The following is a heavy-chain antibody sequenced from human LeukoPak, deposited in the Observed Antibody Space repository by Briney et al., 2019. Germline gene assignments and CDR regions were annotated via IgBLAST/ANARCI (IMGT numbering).Heavy chain of an antibody. D-gene: IGHD6-6*01. CDR3: ARRRQLGSYWYFDL. J-gene: IGHJ2*01. Sequence: SETLSLTCTVSGGSVSSASYYWSWIRQPPGKGLEWIGYIYYSGSTYYNPSLKSRVTISVDTSKNQFSLNLSSVTAADTAVYYCARRRQLGSYWYFDLWGRGTLVTVSS. CDR2: IYYSGST. CDR1: GGSVSSASYY. V-gene: IGHV4-61*01.